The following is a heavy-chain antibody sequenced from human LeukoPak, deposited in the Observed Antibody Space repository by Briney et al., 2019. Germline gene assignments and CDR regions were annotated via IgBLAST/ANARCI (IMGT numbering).Heavy chain of an antibody. CDR1: GFTFSSYA. J-gene: IGHJ3*02. V-gene: IGHV3-23*01. D-gene: IGHD2-2*01. CDR2: ISDSSGST. Sequence: AGGSLRLSCAASGFTFSSYAMTWVRQAPGKGLEWVSTISDSSGSTYYADSVKGRFSISRDNAKNSLYLQMSSLRAEDTAVYYCARDKDCSSTSCYDAFDIWGQGTMVTVSS. CDR3: ARDKDCSSTSCYDAFDI.